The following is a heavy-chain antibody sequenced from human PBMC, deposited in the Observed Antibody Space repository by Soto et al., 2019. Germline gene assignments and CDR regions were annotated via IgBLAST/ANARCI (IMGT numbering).Heavy chain of an antibody. CDR2: ISGSGSST. D-gene: IGHD3-22*01. Sequence: PGGSLRLSCAASGFTFSNYAMSWVRQAPGKGLEWVSTISGSGSSTYYADSVKGRFTISRDNSRNTLYLQMNSLRAEDTALYYCGTAPYDSRLYDSSGYTDYWCQGTLVTVSS. J-gene: IGHJ4*02. CDR3: GTAPYDSRLYDSSGYTDY. V-gene: IGHV3-23*01. CDR1: GFTFSNYA.